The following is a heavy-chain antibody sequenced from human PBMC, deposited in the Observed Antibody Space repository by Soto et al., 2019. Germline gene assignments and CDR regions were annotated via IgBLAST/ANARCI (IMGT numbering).Heavy chain of an antibody. CDR1: GYTFSNYG. CDR3: VKEERPHYYYSGMDV. Sequence: HPGWSLTLSRVASGYTFSNYGIHWVRQAPGKGLETVAVIWSDGSNKYYAGSVKGRFTISRHNSRNTLFLQMSSVRADDTAVYYCVKEERPHYYYSGMDVWGQGTTVTVSS. J-gene: IGHJ6*02. D-gene: IGHD6-25*01. CDR2: IWSDGSNK. V-gene: IGHV3-33*06.